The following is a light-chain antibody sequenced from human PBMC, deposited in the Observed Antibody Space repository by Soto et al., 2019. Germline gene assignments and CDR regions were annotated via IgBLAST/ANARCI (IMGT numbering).Light chain of an antibody. Sequence: QSALTQPASVSGSPGQSITISCIGTSSDVGGYDYVSWYQQHPGKAPKLIIYEVSNRPSGVSNRFSGSKSDNTASLTISGLQADDEADYYCSSFTSIITPYVFGMGTKVTVL. CDR1: SSDVGGYDY. V-gene: IGLV2-14*01. CDR3: SSFTSIITPYV. CDR2: EVS. J-gene: IGLJ1*01.